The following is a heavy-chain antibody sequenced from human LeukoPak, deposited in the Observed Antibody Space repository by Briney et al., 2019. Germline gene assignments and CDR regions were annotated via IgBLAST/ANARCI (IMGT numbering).Heavy chain of an antibody. CDR3: AGAPFYYYYYGMDV. J-gene: IGHJ6*02. V-gene: IGHV3-53*01. CDR2: IYSGGST. CDR1: GFTVSSNY. Sequence: GASLRLSCAASGFTVSSNYMSWVRQAPGKGLEWVSVIYSGGSTYYADSVKGRFTISRDNSKNTLYLQMNSLRAEDTAVYYCAGAPFYYYYYGMDVWGQGTTVTVSS.